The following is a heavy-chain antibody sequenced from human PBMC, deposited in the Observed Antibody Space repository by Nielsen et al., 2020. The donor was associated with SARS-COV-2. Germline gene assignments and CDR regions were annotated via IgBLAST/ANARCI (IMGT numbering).Heavy chain of an antibody. Sequence: GESLKISCKASGFSFTNYWISWVRQMPGNGLEWMGNIDPTDSHTNYSPSFQGHVTLSADKSITTAYLQWSSLEASDSAMYYCARQPRSIISNWFDPWGQGTLVTVST. CDR2: IDPTDSHT. D-gene: IGHD1-14*01. CDR1: GFSFTNYW. J-gene: IGHJ5*02. V-gene: IGHV5-10-1*01. CDR3: ARQPRSIISNWFDP.